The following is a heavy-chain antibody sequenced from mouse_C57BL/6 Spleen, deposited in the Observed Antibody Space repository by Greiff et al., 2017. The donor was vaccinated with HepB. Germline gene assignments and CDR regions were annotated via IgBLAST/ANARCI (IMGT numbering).Heavy chain of an antibody. Sequence: EVKLMESGGGLVQPGESLKLSCESNEYEFPSHDMSWVRKTPEKRLELVAAINSDGGSTYYPDTMERRFIISRDNTKKTLYLQMSSLRSEDTALYYCARKGYDDYGWYFDVWGTGTTVTDSS. D-gene: IGHD2-4*01. J-gene: IGHJ1*03. V-gene: IGHV5-2*01. CDR2: INSDGGST. CDR3: ARKGYDDYGWYFDV. CDR1: EYEFPSHD.